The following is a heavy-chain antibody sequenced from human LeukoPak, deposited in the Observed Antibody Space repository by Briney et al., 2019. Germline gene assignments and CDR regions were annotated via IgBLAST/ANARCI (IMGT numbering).Heavy chain of an antibody. CDR3: ANTIWNDERAFGY. Sequence: GGSLRLSCAASGFTFRNYGMHWVRQAPGKGLEWVAFIRYDGSNKYYTDSVKGRFTISRDNSESTLYLRMDSLRAEDTAVYYCANTIWNDERAFGYWGQGTLVTVSS. D-gene: IGHD1-1*01. J-gene: IGHJ4*02. CDR2: IRYDGSNK. CDR1: GFTFRNYG. V-gene: IGHV3-30*02.